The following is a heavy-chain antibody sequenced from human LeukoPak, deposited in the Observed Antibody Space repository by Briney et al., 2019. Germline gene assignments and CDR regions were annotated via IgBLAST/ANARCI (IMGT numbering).Heavy chain of an antibody. Sequence: ASVKVSRKASGYTFTSYYMHWVRQAPGQGLEWRGIINPSGGSTSYAQKFQGIFTMPRDTSTSTVYMALSSLRSEDTAVYYCARAGESSIAARPGYRGQGTLVTVS. D-gene: IGHD6-6*01. CDR3: ARAGESSIAARPGY. V-gene: IGHV1-46*01. CDR2: INPSGGST. J-gene: IGHJ4*02. CDR1: GYTFTSYY.